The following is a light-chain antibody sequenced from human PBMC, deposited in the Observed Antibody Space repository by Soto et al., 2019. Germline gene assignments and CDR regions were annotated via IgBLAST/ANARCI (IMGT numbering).Light chain of an antibody. V-gene: IGKV1-39*01. J-gene: IGKJ5*01. CDR1: QSISRY. CDR3: QQSYGTPIT. Sequence: DIQMTHSPSSLPASVGDRVTITFRASQSISRYLNWYQQKPGKAPNLLIYVASSLQSEVPSRFSGSGSGTDFTLTITSLQPEDFATYYCQQSYGTPITCGQGTRREIK. CDR2: VAS.